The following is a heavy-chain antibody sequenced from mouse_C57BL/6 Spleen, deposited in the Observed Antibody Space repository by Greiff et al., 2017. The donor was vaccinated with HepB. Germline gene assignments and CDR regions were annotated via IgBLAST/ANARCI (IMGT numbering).Heavy chain of an antibody. J-gene: IGHJ3*01. CDR1: GYTFTSYG. CDR3: ARIGYDYDGTCFAY. V-gene: IGHV1-81*01. D-gene: IGHD2-4*01. CDR2: IYPRSGNT. Sequence: VQLQQSGAELARPGASVKLSCKASGYTFTSYGISWVKQRTGQGLEWIGEIYPRSGNTYYNEKFKGKATMTADKSSSTAYMELRSLTYEDSAVYFCARIGYDYDGTCFAYWGQGTLVTVSA.